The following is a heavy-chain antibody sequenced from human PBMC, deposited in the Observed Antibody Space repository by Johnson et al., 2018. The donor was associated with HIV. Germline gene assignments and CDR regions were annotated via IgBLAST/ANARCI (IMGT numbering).Heavy chain of an antibody. CDR3: ARGGVVHDAFDM. J-gene: IGHJ3*02. V-gene: IGHV3-13*01. Sequence: VQLVESGGGLVQPGGSLRLSCAASGFTLNNYDMHWVRQDIGKGLEWVSEIDIDGDTYYPDSVKGRFTISRDNAKNTLYLQMNSLRAEDTAVFYCARGGVVHDAFDMWGQGTMVTVSS. CDR1: GFTLNNYD. D-gene: IGHD2-2*01. CDR2: IDIDGDT.